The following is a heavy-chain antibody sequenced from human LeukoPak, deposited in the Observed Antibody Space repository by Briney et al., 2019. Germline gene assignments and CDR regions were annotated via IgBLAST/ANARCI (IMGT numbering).Heavy chain of an antibody. Sequence: SETLSLTCAVYGGSFSGYYWSWIPQPPGKGLEWIGEINHSGSTNYNPSLKSRVTISVDTSKNQFSLKLSSVTAADTAVYYCARGWRTTLSDYYYGMDVWGQGTTVTVSS. CDR3: ARGWRTTLSDYYYGMDV. CDR2: INHSGST. D-gene: IGHD1-1*01. J-gene: IGHJ6*02. V-gene: IGHV4-34*01. CDR1: GGSFSGYY.